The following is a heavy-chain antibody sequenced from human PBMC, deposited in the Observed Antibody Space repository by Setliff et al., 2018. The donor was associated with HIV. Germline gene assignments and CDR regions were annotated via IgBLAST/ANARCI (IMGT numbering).Heavy chain of an antibody. J-gene: IGHJ4*02. CDR2: INPYGGAA. CDR3: ARVYCSTRSCVDEWYFDY. V-gene: IGHV1-18*01. Sequence: ASVKVSCKASGYTFISYGIIWVRQAPGQGLEWMGVINPYGGAADFAQRFRDRLAMTTDTSTSTVFLELSSLRSEDTAIYYCARVYCSTRSCVDEWYFDYWGQGALVTVSS. CDR1: GYTFISYG. D-gene: IGHD2-2*01.